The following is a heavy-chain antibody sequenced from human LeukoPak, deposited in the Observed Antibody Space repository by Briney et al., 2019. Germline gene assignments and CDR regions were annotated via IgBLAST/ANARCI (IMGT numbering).Heavy chain of an antibody. D-gene: IGHD6-13*01. V-gene: IGHV4-59*01. CDR1: GGSISSYY. J-gene: IGHJ4*02. Sequence: PSETLSLTCTVSGGSISSYYWSWIRQPPGKGLEWIGYIYYSGSTNYNPSLKSRVTISVDTSKNQFSLKLSSVTAADTAVYYCARAPYSSSWYYFDYWGQGTLVTVSS. CDR2: IYYSGST. CDR3: ARAPYSSSWYYFDY.